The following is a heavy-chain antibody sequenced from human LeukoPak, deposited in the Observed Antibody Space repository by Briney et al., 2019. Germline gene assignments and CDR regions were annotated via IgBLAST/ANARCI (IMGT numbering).Heavy chain of an antibody. J-gene: IGHJ4*02. CDR2: IYTSGST. Sequence: SETLSLTCAVYGGSFSSYYWSWIRQPAGEGLEWIGRIYTSGSTNYNPSLKSRVTMSVDTSKNQFSLKLSSVTAADTAVYYCASGSGDSSSRYWGQGTLVTVSS. D-gene: IGHD6-13*01. CDR3: ASGSGDSSSRY. CDR1: GGSFSSYY. V-gene: IGHV4-59*10.